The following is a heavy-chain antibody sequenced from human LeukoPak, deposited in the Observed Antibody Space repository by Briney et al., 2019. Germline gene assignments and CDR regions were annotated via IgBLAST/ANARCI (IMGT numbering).Heavy chain of an antibody. CDR3: IRDTTTAGFDY. CDR1: GFTISDYY. J-gene: IGHJ4*02. V-gene: IGHV3-72*01. Sequence: PGGSLRLPCAVSGFTISDYYMDWVRQAPGKGLEWVGRTRNKANSYTTEYAASVKGRFTISRDDSKNSLYLQMNSLKTEDTAMYYCIRDTTTAGFDYWGQGTLVTVSS. D-gene: IGHD4-17*01. CDR2: TRNKANSYTT.